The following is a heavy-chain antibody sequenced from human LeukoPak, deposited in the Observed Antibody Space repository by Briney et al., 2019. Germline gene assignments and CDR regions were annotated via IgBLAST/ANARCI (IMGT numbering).Heavy chain of an antibody. D-gene: IGHD6-19*01. J-gene: IGHJ4*02. CDR2: ISGSGGVT. Sequence: GGSLRLSCAASGFTFSSYAMSWVRQAPGKGLEWVSTISGSGGVTYYADSVKGRFTISRDNSKNTLCLQMNSLRAEDTAGYYCAKATWYSSGWVDYWGQGTLVTVSS. CDR1: GFTFSSYA. CDR3: AKATWYSSGWVDY. V-gene: IGHV3-23*01.